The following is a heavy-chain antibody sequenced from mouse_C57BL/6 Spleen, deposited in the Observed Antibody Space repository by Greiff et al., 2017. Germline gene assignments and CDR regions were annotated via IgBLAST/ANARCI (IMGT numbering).Heavy chain of an antibody. CDR2: INPGSGGT. CDR3: ARHDPHAMDY. J-gene: IGHJ4*01. V-gene: IGHV1-54*01. CDR1: GYAFTNYL. D-gene: IGHD2-3*01. Sequence: QVQLQQSGAELVRPGTSVKVSCQASGYAFTNYLIEWVKQRPGQGLEWIGVINPGSGGTNYNEKFKGKETLTADKSSSTAYMQLSSLTSEDSAVYFCARHDPHAMDYWGQGASVTVSS.